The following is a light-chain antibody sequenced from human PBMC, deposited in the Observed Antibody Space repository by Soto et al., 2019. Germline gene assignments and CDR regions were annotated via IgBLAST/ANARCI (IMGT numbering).Light chain of an antibody. CDR3: CSYAGSSTYV. J-gene: IGLJ1*01. V-gene: IGLV2-23*02. CDR1: SSDVGSYNL. CDR2: EVS. Sequence: QSALTQPASVSGSPGQSITISCTGTSSDVGSYNLVSWYQQHPGKAPKLMIYEVSKRPSGVSNRLSGSKSGNTASLTISGRQAQDEADYYCCSYAGSSTYVFGTGTKLTVL.